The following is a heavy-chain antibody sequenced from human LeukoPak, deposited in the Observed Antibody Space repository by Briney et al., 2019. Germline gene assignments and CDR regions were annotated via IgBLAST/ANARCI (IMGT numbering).Heavy chain of an antibody. D-gene: IGHD3-9*01. V-gene: IGHV1-2*04. Sequence: APSVSVSCKVSGYTFTGYYMNCVRRAAGQGLEWMGWINTNSRGTNYAQKLQGWVTMTRDTSISTAYMELSRLRSDDTAVYYRARGPVAWGYFDWPSSTPLDYWGQGTLATVSS. CDR2: INTNSRGT. CDR3: ARGPVAWGYFDWPSSTPLDY. J-gene: IGHJ4*02. CDR1: GYTFTGYY.